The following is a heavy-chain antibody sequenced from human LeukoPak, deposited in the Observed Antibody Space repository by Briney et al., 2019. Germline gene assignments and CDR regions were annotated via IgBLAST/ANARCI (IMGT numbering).Heavy chain of an antibody. CDR1: GGSISSSNW. J-gene: IGHJ4*02. CDR2: IYHSGST. D-gene: IGHD2-2*01. V-gene: IGHV4-4*02. CDR3: ARAGQGYCTSASCYPSLDY. Sequence: PSETLSLTCAVSGGSISSSNWWSWVRQPPGKGLEWIGQIYHSGSTNYNPSLKSRVAISVDKSKNQFSLNLNSVTAADTAVYYCARAGQGYCTSASCYPSLDYWGQGTLVTVSS.